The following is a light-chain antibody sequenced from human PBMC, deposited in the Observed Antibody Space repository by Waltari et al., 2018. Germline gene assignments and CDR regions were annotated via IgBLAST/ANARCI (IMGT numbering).Light chain of an antibody. CDR3: QVWDSSSDQQVL. J-gene: IGLJ7*02. Sequence: SYDLTQPPSVSVSPGQTARITCGGDNFGNKNVHWYQQKPPQAPVLVIYYDGERPSGIPERFPASKSGNSATLTISGVEAGDEADYYCQVWDSSSDQQVLFGRGTRLTAL. CDR1: NFGNKN. V-gene: IGLV3-21*01. CDR2: YDG.